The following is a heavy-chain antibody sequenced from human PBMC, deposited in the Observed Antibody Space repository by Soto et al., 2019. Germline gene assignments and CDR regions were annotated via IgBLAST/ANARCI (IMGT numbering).Heavy chain of an antibody. CDR1: GGSISSYY. D-gene: IGHD6-19*01. J-gene: IGHJ4*02. CDR3: ARDRSSGWYRTLDY. CDR2: IYYSGST. V-gene: IGHV4-59*01. Sequence: SETLSLTCTVSGGSISSYYWSWIRQPPGKGLEWIGYIYYSGSTNYNPSLKSRVTISVDTSKNQFSLKLSSVTAADTAVYYCARDRSSGWYRTLDYWGQGTLVTVSS.